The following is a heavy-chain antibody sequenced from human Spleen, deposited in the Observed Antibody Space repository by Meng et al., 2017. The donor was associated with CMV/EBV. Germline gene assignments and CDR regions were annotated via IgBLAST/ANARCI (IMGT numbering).Heavy chain of an antibody. J-gene: IGHJ4*02. CDR1: GFTFSDAW. CDR2: IKSKTDGWTT. V-gene: IGHV3-15*01. D-gene: IGHD1-26*01. CDR3: AREEYSGSYYDY. Sequence: ASGFTFSDAWMSWVRQAPGKGLEWVGLIKSKTDGWTTVYAAPVKGRFTISRDDSKNTLYLQLNSLKTEDTAVYYCAREEYSGSYYDYWGQGTLVTVSS.